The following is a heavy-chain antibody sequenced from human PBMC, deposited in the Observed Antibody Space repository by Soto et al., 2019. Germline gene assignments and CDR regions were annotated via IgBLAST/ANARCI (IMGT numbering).Heavy chain of an antibody. J-gene: IGHJ4*02. CDR1: GFTFSNAW. CDR3: TKEIHGYRYFDY. Sequence: EVQLVESGGGLVKPGGSLRLSCAASGFTFSNAWLSWVRQAPGKGLEWVGHIKTTTDGGTTDYAAPVKGRFTISRDDPKNPLNLKMDSLNTEDTAVYFFTKEIHGYRYFDYGGQETLFTVSS. CDR2: IKTTTDGGTT. V-gene: IGHV3-15*01. D-gene: IGHD5-18*01.